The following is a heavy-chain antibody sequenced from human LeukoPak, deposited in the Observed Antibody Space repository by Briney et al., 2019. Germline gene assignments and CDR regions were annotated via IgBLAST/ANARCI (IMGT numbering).Heavy chain of an antibody. J-gene: IGHJ4*02. D-gene: IGHD1-26*01. Sequence: GGSLRLSCTASGFTFGDYAMSWVRQAPGKGLEWVGFIRSKAYGGTTEYAASVKGRFTISRDDSKSIGYLQRNSLKTEDTAVYYCTRDRGSYHLTYFDYWGQGTLVTVSS. V-gene: IGHV3-49*04. CDR1: GFTFGDYA. CDR2: IRSKAYGGTT. CDR3: TRDRGSYHLTYFDY.